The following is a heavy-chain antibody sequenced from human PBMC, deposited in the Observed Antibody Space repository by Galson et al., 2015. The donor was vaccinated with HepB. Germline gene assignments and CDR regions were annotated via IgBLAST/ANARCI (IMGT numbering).Heavy chain of an antibody. CDR2: ISSGGDYI. CDR1: GLTFSRHS. J-gene: IGHJ4*02. V-gene: IGHV3-23*01. Sequence: SLRLSCAASGLTFSRHSMTWVRQAPGKGLEWVTSISSGGDYISYADSARGRFTISRDNSKNTLYLQMDSLRADDTAVYYCASSSRFSIVKNLLDYWGQGTRVTVSS. D-gene: IGHD6-6*01. CDR3: ASSSRFSIVKNLLDY.